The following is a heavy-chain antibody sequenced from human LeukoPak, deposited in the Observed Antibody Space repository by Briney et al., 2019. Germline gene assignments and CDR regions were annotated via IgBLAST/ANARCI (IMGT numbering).Heavy chain of an antibody. D-gene: IGHD5-24*01. CDR2: INHSGST. CDR1: GGSFSGYY. Sequence: SETLSLTCAVYGGSFSGYYWSWIRQPPGKGLEWIGEINHSGSTNYNPSLKSRVTISVDTSKNQFSLKLSSVTAADTAVYYCARLGDGYNPSLWYFDYWGQGTLVTVSS. J-gene: IGHJ4*02. CDR3: ARLGDGYNPSLWYFDY. V-gene: IGHV4-34*01.